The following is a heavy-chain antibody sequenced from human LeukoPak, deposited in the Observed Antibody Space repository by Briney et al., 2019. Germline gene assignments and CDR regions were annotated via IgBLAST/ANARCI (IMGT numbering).Heavy chain of an antibody. V-gene: IGHV5-51*01. CDR3: ARRITIFGAIAAFDI. CDR2: IYPGDSDT. J-gene: IGHJ3*02. CDR1: GYSFTTYW. D-gene: IGHD3-3*01. Sequence: GESLKISCKGSGYSFTTYWIGWVRQMPGKGLEWMGIIYPGDSDTRYSPSSQGQVTISADKSISTAYLQWSSLKASDTAMYYCARRITIFGAIAAFDIWGQGTMVTVSS.